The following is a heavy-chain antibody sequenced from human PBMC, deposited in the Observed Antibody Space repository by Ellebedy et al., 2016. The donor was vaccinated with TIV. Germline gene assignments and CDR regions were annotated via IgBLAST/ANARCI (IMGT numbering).Heavy chain of an antibody. V-gene: IGHV4-39*07. Sequence: SETLSLTCTVSGGSISKNSSYWGWIRQPPGMGLEWIVSIYYTGSTNYNPSLQSRVTISIDTSKKQFSLKLSSVTAADTAVYYCARYVSYFDIPDQIDYYFDSWGQGTLVTVSS. D-gene: IGHD3-22*01. CDR3: ARYVSYFDIPDQIDYYFDS. J-gene: IGHJ4*02. CDR1: GGSISKNSSY. CDR2: IYYTGST.